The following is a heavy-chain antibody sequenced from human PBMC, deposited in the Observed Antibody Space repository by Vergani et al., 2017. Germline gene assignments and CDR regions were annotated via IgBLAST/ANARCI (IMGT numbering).Heavy chain of an antibody. V-gene: IGHV4-39*01. D-gene: IGHD6-19*01. J-gene: IGHJ5*02. CDR3: ARHSXVEWLVKLGWIDP. Sequence: QLQLQESGPGLVKPSANLSLTCSVSGASIRSSNYYWGWIRQPPGKGLEWIASIYYSGSTYYNPSLKSRVTISVDTSKNQFSLKLSSVTAADTAVYFCARHSXVEWLVKLGWIDPWGQGILVTVSS. CDR2: IYYSGST. CDR1: GASIRSSNYY.